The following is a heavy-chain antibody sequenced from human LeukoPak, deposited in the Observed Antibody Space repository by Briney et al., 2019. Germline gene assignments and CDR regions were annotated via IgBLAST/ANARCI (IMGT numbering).Heavy chain of an antibody. V-gene: IGHV5-51*01. CDR1: GYSLTSYW. J-gene: IGHJ6*02. Sequence: GESLKISCKGSGYSLTSYWIGWVRQMPGKGLEWMGIIYPGDSDTRYSPSFQGQVTISADKSISTAYLQWSSLKASDTAMYYCAGLSMPGGYYYGMDVWGQGTTVTVSS. CDR2: IYPGDSDT. CDR3: AGLSMPGGYYYGMDV. D-gene: IGHD2/OR15-2a*01.